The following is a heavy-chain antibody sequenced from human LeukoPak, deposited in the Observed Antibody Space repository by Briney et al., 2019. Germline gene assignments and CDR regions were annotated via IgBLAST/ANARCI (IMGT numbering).Heavy chain of an antibody. J-gene: IGHJ4*02. V-gene: IGHV5-51*01. CDR3: ARRPETDSSGYYYFDY. Sequence: GGSLKISCKGSGYSFTSYWIGWVRQMPGKGLEWMGIIYPGDSDTRYSPSFQGQVTISADKSISTAYLQWSSLKASDTAMYYCARRPETDSSGYYYFDYWGQGTLVTVSS. CDR1: GYSFTSYW. CDR2: IYPGDSDT. D-gene: IGHD3-22*01.